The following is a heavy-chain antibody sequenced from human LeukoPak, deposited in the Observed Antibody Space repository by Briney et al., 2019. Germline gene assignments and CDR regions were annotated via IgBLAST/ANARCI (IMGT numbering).Heavy chain of an antibody. CDR3: TRDAFGGVIAPYFHD. J-gene: IGHJ4*02. Sequence: GGSLRLSCVASGFTFDDSDLSWVRQVPGKGLEWVCGLNWNGDKTGYTDSVKGRFIISRDNAKNSLYLQMNSLRAEDTALYYCTRDAFGGVIAPYFHDWGQGTRVTVSS. D-gene: IGHD3-16*02. CDR2: LNWNGDKT. V-gene: IGHV3-20*04. CDR1: GFTFDDSD.